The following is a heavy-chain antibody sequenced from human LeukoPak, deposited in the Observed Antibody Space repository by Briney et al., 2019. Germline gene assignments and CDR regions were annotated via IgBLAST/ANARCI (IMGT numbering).Heavy chain of an antibody. D-gene: IGHD2-2*02. CDR1: GFTFSNYV. CDR3: AKDRRYCSSTSCYNSGEIDY. CDR2: ISVSGGST. Sequence: PGGSLTLSCAASGFTFSNYVVSWVRQAPGQGLEWVSAISVSGGSTYYAKSVKGRFTISRDNSKNTLNLQMNSLRADDTAVYYCAKDRRYCSSTSCYNSGEIDYWGQGILVTVSS. J-gene: IGHJ4*02. V-gene: IGHV3-23*01.